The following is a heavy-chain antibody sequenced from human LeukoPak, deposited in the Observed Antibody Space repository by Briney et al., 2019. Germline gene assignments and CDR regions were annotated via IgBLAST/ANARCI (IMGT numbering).Heavy chain of an antibody. J-gene: IGHJ6*02. CDR1: KFTFSHYG. CDR2: ISSDGGTK. V-gene: IGHV3-30*03. Sequence: GGSLRLSCTASKFTFSHYGMQWVRQAPGKGLEWVAVISSDGGTKIYADSVKGRFTLSRDNSINTLDLQMNSLRAEDTAVYYCATESFYLGVVNANYYYYGMDVWGQGTTVTVSS. D-gene: IGHD3-3*01. CDR3: ATESFYLGVVNANYYYYGMDV.